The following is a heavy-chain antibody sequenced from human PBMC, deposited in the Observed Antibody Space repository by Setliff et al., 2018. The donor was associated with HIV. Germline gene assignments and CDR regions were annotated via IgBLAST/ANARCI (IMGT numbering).Heavy chain of an antibody. V-gene: IGHV4-31*03. J-gene: IGHJ6*03. CDR3: ARDSANGKTANLNYLDV. CDR1: GGSISSRGDY. D-gene: IGHD2-8*01. CDR2: IYYTGST. Sequence: PSETLSLTCTVSGGSISSRGDYWSWVRQHPGKGLEWIGYIYYTGSTYSNPSLQSRVRISVDTSKNQFSLRLNSVTAADTAVYYCARDSANGKTANLNYLDVWGKGTTVTVS.